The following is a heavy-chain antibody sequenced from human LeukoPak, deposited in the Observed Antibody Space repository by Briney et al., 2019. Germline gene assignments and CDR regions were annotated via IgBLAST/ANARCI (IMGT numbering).Heavy chain of an antibody. D-gene: IGHD2-2*01. CDR1: GYTFTSYD. CDR2: MNPNSGNT. V-gene: IGHV1-8*01. J-gene: IGHJ6*02. CDR3: ARDWLHGVPEFGYYYGMDV. Sequence: ASVKVSCKASGYTFTSYDINWVRQATGQGLEWMGWMNPNSGNTGYAQKFQGRVTMTRNTSISTAYMELSSLRSEDTAVYYCARDWLHGVPEFGYYYGMDVWGQGTTVTVSS.